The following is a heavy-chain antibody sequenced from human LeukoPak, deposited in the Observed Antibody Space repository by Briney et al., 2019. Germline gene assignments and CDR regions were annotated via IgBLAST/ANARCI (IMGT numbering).Heavy chain of an antibody. CDR1: GFTFSSYG. D-gene: IGHD1-26*01. V-gene: IGHV3-30*02. CDR2: IRYDGSNK. Sequence: GGCLRLSCAASGFTFSSYGVHWVRQAPGKGLEWVAFIRYDGSNKYYADSVKGRFTISRDNSKNTLYLQLNSLRVEDTAVYYCAKNRGAGSHYYYHMNVWGKGTPVTVSS. J-gene: IGHJ6*03. CDR3: AKNRGAGSHYYYHMNV.